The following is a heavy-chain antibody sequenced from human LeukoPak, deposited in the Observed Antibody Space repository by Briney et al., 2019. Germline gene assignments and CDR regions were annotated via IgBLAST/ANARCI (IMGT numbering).Heavy chain of an antibody. J-gene: IGHJ4*02. CDR1: GFTVDSNY. V-gene: IGHV3-53*01. CDR2: IYTGGNK. D-gene: IGHD3-22*01. CDR3: ARGDDSGYYGYFDY. Sequence: GGSLRLSCAASGFTVDSNYLSWVRQAPGKGLEWVSTIYTGGNKYYGASVKGRFTISRDFSKNTVFLHMNSLRAEDTAMYYCARGDDSGYYGYFDYWGQGALVTVSS.